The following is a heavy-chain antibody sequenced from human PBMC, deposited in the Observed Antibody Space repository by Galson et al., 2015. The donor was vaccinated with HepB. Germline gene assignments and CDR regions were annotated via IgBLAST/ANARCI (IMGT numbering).Heavy chain of an antibody. CDR3: ASPSGLLGLGGS. CDR1: GYSFPTYW. CDR2: IYPDDSDT. J-gene: IGHJ5*02. Sequence: SGAEVKKPGESLKNSCKGSGYSFPTYWIGWVRQLPGKGLEWMGIIYPDDSDTRYSPSFQGQVTISADKSISTLYLQWSSLKASDTAIYYCASPSGLLGLGGSWGQGTLVTVSS. V-gene: IGHV5-51*01. D-gene: IGHD3-16*01.